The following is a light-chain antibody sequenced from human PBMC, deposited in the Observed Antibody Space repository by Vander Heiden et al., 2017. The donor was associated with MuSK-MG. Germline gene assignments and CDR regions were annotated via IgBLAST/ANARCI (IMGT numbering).Light chain of an antibody. CDR1: QTISTY. CDR2: GAS. V-gene: IGKV1-39*01. Sequence: DIQMTQSPSSLSASVGDRVTITCRASQTISTYLNWYQQKPGKAPNLLIYGASGLHSGVPSRFSGSGSGTDFTLTINSLQPEDTADYYCQQSDRTPNTFGQGTKVEI. CDR3: QQSDRTPNT. J-gene: IGKJ1*01.